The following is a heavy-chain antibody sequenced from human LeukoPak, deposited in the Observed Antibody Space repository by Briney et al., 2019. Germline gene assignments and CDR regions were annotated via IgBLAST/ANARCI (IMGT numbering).Heavy chain of an antibody. CDR2: IYYSGST. CDR1: GGSISSSSYY. V-gene: IGHV4-39*01. Sequence: SETLSLTCTVSGGSISSSSYYWGWIRQPRGKGLEWIGSIYYSGSTYYNPSLKSRVTISVDTSKNQFSLKLSSVTAADTAVYYCAVLETYYYDSSGYYWGQGTLVTVSS. D-gene: IGHD3-22*01. J-gene: IGHJ4*02. CDR3: AVLETYYYDSSGYY.